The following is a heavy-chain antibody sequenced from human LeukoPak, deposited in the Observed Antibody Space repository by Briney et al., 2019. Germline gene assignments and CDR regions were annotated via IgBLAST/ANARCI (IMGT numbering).Heavy chain of an antibody. CDR3: AREATSTDYYYGMDV. CDR1: GGSISSSSYY. Sequence: PSETLSLTCTVSGGSISSSSYYWGWIRQPPGKGLEWIGSIYYSESTYYNPSLKSRVTISVDTSKNQFSLQLNSVTPEDTAVYYCAREATSTDYYYGMDVWGQGTTVTVSS. V-gene: IGHV4-39*01. CDR2: IYYSEST. D-gene: IGHD5-12*01. J-gene: IGHJ6*02.